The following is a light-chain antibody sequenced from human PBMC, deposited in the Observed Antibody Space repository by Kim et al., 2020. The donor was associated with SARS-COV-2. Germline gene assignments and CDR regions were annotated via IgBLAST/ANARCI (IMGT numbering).Light chain of an antibody. J-gene: IGKJ2*01. CDR3: QQYATYPFT. Sequence: SASVGARLPFPARASQGIRNWMAWYQQKPGNPPKLLIFDASRLESGAPSRCSGAGSGTQFTLPINSLRPDDFASYYCQQYATYPFTFGQGTKLEI. CDR2: DAS. CDR1: QGIRNW. V-gene: IGKV1-5*01.